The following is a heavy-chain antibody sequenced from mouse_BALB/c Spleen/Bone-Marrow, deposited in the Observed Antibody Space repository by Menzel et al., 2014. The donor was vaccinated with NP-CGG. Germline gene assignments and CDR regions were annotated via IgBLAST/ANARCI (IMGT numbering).Heavy chain of an antibody. CDR2: ISSGSSTI. J-gene: IGHJ2*01. D-gene: IGHD1-1*01. CDR1: GFTFSSFG. CDR3: ARSYYGSSYYFDY. Sequence: EVQLVESGGGLVQPGGSRKLSCAASGFTFSSFGMHWVRKAPEKGLEWVAYISSGSSTIYYADTVKGRFTISRDNPKNTLFLQMTSLRSEDTAMYYCARSYYGSSYYFDYWGQGTTLTVSS. V-gene: IGHV5-17*02.